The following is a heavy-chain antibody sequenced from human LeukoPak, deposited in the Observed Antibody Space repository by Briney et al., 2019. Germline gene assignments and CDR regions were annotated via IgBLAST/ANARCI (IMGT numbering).Heavy chain of an antibody. D-gene: IGHD3-22*01. Sequence: GGSLRLSCAASGFTFSSYSMNWVRQAPGKGLEWVSSISSSSSYIYYADSVKGRFTISRDNAKNSLYLQMNSLRAEDTAAYYCARISWSSGALFDYWGQGTLVTVSS. CDR2: ISSSSSYI. J-gene: IGHJ4*02. CDR1: GFTFSSYS. CDR3: ARISWSSGALFDY. V-gene: IGHV3-21*01.